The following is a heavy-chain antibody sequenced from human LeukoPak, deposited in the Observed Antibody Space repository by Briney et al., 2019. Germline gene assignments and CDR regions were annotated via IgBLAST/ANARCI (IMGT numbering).Heavy chain of an antibody. D-gene: IGHD1-26*01. V-gene: IGHV4-39*01. J-gene: IGHJ4*02. Sequence: PSETLSLTCTVSGGSISSSSYFWGWIRQPPGKGLEWIGSIYYSGSTYYNPSLKSRVTISVDTSKNQFSLKLSSVTAADTAVYYCARTRELRGGPDYWGQGTLVTVSS. CDR1: GGSISSSSYF. CDR3: ARTRELRGGPDY. CDR2: IYYSGST.